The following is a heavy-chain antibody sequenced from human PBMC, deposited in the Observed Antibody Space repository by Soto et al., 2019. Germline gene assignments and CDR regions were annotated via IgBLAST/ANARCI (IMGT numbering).Heavy chain of an antibody. V-gene: IGHV1-8*01. J-gene: IGHJ4*02. CDR3: ARGRGRGRAAYFDF. D-gene: IGHD2-15*01. Sequence: QLPLVQSGAELRKPGASVKVSCKASGSTFTAYDFNWVRQATGQGLEWMGWMSPRTGDTGFAQKFQGRVNLTRNTTSGTAYMELTSLNSEDPAVYFCARGRGRGRAAYFDFWGQGTLVTVSS. CDR2: MSPRTGDT. CDR1: GSTFTAYD.